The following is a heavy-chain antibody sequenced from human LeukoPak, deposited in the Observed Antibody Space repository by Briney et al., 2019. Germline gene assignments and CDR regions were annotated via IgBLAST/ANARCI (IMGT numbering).Heavy chain of an antibody. CDR2: INHSGST. D-gene: IGHD6-19*01. Sequence: SETLSLTCAVYGGSFSGYYWSWIRQPPGKGLEWIGEINHSGSTNYNPSLKSQVTISVDTSKNQFSLKLSSVTAADTAVYYCARGSDFHSSGWYGRPRYYYYGVDVWGQGTTVTVSS. J-gene: IGHJ6*02. CDR3: ARGSDFHSSGWYGRPRYYYYGVDV. CDR1: GGSFSGYY. V-gene: IGHV4-34*01.